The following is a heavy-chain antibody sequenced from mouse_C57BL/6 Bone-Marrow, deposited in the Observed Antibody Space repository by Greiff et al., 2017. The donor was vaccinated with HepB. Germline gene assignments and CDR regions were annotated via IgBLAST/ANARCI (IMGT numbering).Heavy chain of an antibody. CDR2: ISGGGGNT. J-gene: IGHJ1*03. V-gene: IGHV5-9*01. CDR1: GFTFSSYT. CDR3: ARPLRSWYFDV. Sequence: EVHLVESGGGLVKPGGSLKLSCAASGFTFSSYTMSWVRQTPEKRLEWVATISGGGGNTYYPDSVKGRFTISRDNAKNTLYLQMSSLRSEDTALYYCARPLRSWYFDVWGTGTTVTVSS.